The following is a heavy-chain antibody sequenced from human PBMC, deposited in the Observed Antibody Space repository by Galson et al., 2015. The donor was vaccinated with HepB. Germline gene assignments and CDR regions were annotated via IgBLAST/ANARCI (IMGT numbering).Heavy chain of an antibody. V-gene: IGHV3-30*02. CDR2: ILFPGSDK. CDR3: AKLFYSSSSGPPDY. D-gene: IGHD6-13*01. J-gene: IGHJ4*02. CDR1: GFTFSSFG. Sequence: SLRLSCAASGFTFSSFGMHWVRQAPGKGLEWVAFILFPGSDKYYADSVKGRFTISRDDSKNTLFLQMNSLRADDTAVYYCAKLFYSSSSGPPDYWGQGTLVTVSS.